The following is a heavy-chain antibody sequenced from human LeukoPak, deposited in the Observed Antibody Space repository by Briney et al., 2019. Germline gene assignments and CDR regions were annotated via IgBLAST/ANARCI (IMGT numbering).Heavy chain of an antibody. CDR3: AEQQLVRYFDY. V-gene: IGHV4-34*01. D-gene: IGHD6-13*01. J-gene: IGHJ4*02. CDR1: GGSFSGYY. CDR2: INHSGST. Sequence: PSETLSLTCAVYGGSFSGYYWSWIRQPPGKGLEWIGEINHSGSTNYNPSLKSRVTISVDTSKNQFSLKLSSVTAADTAVYYCAEQQLVRYFDYWGQGTLVTVSS.